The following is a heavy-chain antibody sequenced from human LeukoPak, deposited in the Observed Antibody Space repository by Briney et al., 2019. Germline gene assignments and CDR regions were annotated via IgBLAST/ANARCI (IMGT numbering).Heavy chain of an antibody. CDR3: ARVPGPNWFDP. J-gene: IGHJ5*02. CDR1: GGSISSYY. CDR2: IYYSGST. Sequence: KASETLSLTCTVSGGSISSYYWSWIRQPSGKGLEWIGYIYYSGSTNYNPSLKSRVTISVDTSKNQFSLKLSSVTAADTAVYYCARVPGPNWFDPWGQGTLVIVSS. D-gene: IGHD2-8*01. V-gene: IGHV4-59*08.